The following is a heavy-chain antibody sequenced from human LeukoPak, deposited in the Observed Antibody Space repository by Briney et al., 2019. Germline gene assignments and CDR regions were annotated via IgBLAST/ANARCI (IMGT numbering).Heavy chain of an antibody. V-gene: IGHV4-34*01. D-gene: IGHD2-2*01. CDR3: ARHRYCSTTSCPVYFQH. CDR2: INHVGST. Sequence: SETLSLTCAVYGGSFSGYYWNWIRQPPGKGLEWLGEINHVGSTNYNPSLKSRVPISVDTSKNQFSLKLSSVTAADTAVYYCARHRYCSTTSCPVYFQHWGQGTLVTVSS. J-gene: IGHJ1*01. CDR1: GGSFSGYY.